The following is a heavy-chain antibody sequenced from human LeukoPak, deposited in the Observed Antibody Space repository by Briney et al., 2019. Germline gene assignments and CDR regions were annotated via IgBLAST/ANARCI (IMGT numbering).Heavy chain of an antibody. CDR1: GFTFGSYA. J-gene: IGHJ4*02. V-gene: IGHV3-64D*06. CDR2: ISSNGVYT. D-gene: IGHD6-13*01. CDR3: VKGGSYSSLDY. Sequence: PGGSLRLSCAASGFTFGSYAMHWVRQAPGKGLEYVSGISSNGVYTYYADSVKDRFTISRDNSQNTLHLQMSSLRPEDTAVYYCVKGGSYSSLDYWGQGTLVTVSS.